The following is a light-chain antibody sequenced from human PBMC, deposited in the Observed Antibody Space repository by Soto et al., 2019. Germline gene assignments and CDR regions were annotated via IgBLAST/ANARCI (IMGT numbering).Light chain of an antibody. CDR3: LQVANFSRT. CDR1: QDIGRR. J-gene: IGKJ1*01. V-gene: IGKV1-12*01. CDR2: TVS. Sequence: DIQMTQSPSFVSASIGDRVTITCRASQDIGRRLAWLHQKPGKAPRLLTQTVSTLQVGVPARFRGSRSVTEFTLTISSLDPDGFATYYCLQVANFSRTFGQGTKVDIK.